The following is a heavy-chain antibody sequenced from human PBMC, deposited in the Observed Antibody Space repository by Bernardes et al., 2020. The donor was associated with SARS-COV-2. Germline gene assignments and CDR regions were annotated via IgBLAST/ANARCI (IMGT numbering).Heavy chain of an antibody. CDR3: AKEISGYNYDYYYYYGMDV. J-gene: IGHJ6*02. Sequence: GGSLRLSCAASGFSFNNYAMSWVRQAPGKGLEWVSAISGSGSSTYYADSVKGRFTISRDNSKNTLYLQMNSLRAEDTAVYYCAKEISGYNYDYYYYYGMDVWGQGTTVTVSS. CDR2: ISGSGSST. CDR1: GFSFNNYA. V-gene: IGHV3-23*01. D-gene: IGHD5-12*01.